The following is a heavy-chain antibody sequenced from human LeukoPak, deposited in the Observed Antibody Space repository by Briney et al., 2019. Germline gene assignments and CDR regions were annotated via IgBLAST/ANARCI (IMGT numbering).Heavy chain of an antibody. CDR1: GGSISSYY. D-gene: IGHD3-10*01. CDR2: IYYSGST. J-gene: IGHJ3*02. CDR3: VRVTLRGVYPDACDI. V-gene: IGHV4-59*01. Sequence: SETLSLTCTVSGGSISSYYWSWIRQPPGKGLEWIGYIYYSGSTNYNPSLKSRVTISVDTSKNQFSLKLSSVTAADTAVYYCVRVTLRGVYPDACDIWGQGTMVTVSS.